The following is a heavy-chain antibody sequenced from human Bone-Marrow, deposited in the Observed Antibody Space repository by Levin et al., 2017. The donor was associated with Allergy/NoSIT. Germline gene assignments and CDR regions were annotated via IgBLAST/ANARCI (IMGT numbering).Heavy chain of an antibody. V-gene: IGHV1-2*04. Sequence: EASVKVSCKASGYTFTGYYMHWVRQAPGQGLEWMGWINPNSGGTNYAQKFQGWVTMTRDTSISTAYMELSRLRSDDTAVYYCARRGPYYDSSGWYAWSFDYWGQGTLVTVSS. J-gene: IGHJ4*02. D-gene: IGHD3-22*01. CDR3: ARRGPYYDSSGWYAWSFDY. CDR1: GYTFTGYY. CDR2: INPNSGGT.